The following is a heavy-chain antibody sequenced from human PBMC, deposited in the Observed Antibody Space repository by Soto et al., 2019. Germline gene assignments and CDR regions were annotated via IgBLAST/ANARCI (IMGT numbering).Heavy chain of an antibody. CDR3: AKPPDYNWNDY. Sequence: EVQLLESGGGLVQPGGSLRLSCAASGFTFSSYTMSWVRQAPGKGLQWISAVSGSGGGTYYADSVKGRFTISRDNSKDTLYLQMNNLSAEDTAVYYCAKPPDYNWNDYWGQGTLVTVSS. J-gene: IGHJ4*02. CDR2: VSGSGGGT. D-gene: IGHD1-20*01. CDR1: GFTFSSYT. V-gene: IGHV3-23*01.